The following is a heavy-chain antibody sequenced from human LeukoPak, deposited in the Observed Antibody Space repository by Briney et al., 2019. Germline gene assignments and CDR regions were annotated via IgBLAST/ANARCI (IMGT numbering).Heavy chain of an antibody. J-gene: IGHJ4*02. D-gene: IGHD5-12*01. V-gene: IGHV1-69*01. CDR3: ARAPVRGYSGYDRGAGFDY. CDR1: GGTFSSYA. Sequence: SVKVSCKASGGTFSSYAISWVRQAPGQGLEWMGGIIPIFGTANYAQKFQGGVTITADESTSTAYMELSSLRSEDTAVYYCARAPVRGYSGYDRGAGFDYWGQGTLVTVSS. CDR2: IIPIFGTA.